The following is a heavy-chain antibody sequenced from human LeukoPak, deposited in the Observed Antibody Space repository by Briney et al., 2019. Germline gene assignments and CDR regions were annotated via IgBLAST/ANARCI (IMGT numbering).Heavy chain of an antibody. CDR2: ISAYNGNT. D-gene: IGHD6-13*01. J-gene: IGHJ4*02. Sequence: ASVKVSCKASGYTFTSYYMHWVRQAPGQGLEWMGWISAYNGNTNYAQKLQGRVTMTTDTSTSTAYMELRSLRSDDTAVYYCAILGQQLFDYWGQGTLVTVSS. CDR3: AILGQQLFDY. CDR1: GYTFTSYY. V-gene: IGHV1-18*04.